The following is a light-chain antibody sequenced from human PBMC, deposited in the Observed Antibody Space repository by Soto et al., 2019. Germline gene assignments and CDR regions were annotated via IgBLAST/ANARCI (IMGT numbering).Light chain of an antibody. CDR2: EVS. Sequence: QSVLTQPASVSGSPGQSITISCTGTSSDVGSYNYVSWYQQHPGKAPKLMIYEVSDRPSGISSRFSGSKSGNTASLTISGLQTEDEADYYCCSSGGSPTYVFGTGTKVTVL. V-gene: IGLV2-23*02. J-gene: IGLJ1*01. CDR1: SSDVGSYNY. CDR3: CSSGGSPTYV.